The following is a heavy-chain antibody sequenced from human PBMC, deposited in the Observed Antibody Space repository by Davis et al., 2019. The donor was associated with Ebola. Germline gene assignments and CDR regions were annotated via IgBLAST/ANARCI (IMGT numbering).Heavy chain of an antibody. D-gene: IGHD6-19*01. CDR3: ARDGSSGWYPIDY. V-gene: IGHV3-33*01. Sequence: PGGSLRLSCAASGFTFSSYGMHWVRQAPGKGLEWVAVIWYDGSNKYYADSVKGRFTISRDNSKNTLYLQMNSLRAEDTAVYYCARDGSSGWYPIDYWGQGTLVTVSS. CDR2: IWYDGSNK. J-gene: IGHJ4*02. CDR1: GFTFSSYG.